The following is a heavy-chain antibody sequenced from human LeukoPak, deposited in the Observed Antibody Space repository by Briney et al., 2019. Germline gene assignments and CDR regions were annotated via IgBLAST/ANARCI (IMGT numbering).Heavy chain of an antibody. D-gene: IGHD4-11*01. CDR2: ISQNGDS. V-gene: IGHV4-34*01. CDR3: AGARVTRVWDYYYMDV. CDR1: GGSLSFYY. J-gene: IGHJ6*03. Sequence: SETLSLTCGVSGGSLSFYYWSWIRQSPGKGLEWIAEISQNGDSNYNMSLKSRVTISLDKSKNQVSLKLSSVTAADTAVYYCAGARVTRVWDYYYMDVWGKGTTVTVSS.